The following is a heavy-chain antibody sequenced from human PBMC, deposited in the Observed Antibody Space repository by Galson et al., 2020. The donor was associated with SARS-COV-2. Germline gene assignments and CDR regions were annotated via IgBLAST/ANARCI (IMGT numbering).Heavy chain of an antibody. J-gene: IGHJ4*02. CDR3: ARVGRDGYYFDY. V-gene: IGHV1-18*01. CDR2: ISVYNENT. CDR1: DYTFTSYD. D-gene: IGHD3-10*01. Sequence: ASVKVSCQASDYTFTSYDISWVRQAPGQGLEWMGWISVYNENTNYAQKPQGRVTMTTDTSTSTAYMELRSLRSDDTAVYYCARVGRDGYYFDYWGQGTLVTVSS.